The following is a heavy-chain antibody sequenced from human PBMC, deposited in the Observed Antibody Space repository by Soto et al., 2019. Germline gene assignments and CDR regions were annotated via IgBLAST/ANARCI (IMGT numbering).Heavy chain of an antibody. V-gene: IGHV1-8*02. D-gene: IGHD6-19*01. J-gene: IGHJ4*02. Sequence: ASVKVSCKASGYTFTSYGISWVRQAPGQGLEWMGWMNPNSGNTGYAQKLQGRVTMTRNTSISTAYMELSSLRSEDTAVYYCARVCVRAVAASGYWGQGTLVTVSS. CDR2: MNPNSGNT. CDR1: GYTFTSYG. CDR3: ARVCVRAVAASGY.